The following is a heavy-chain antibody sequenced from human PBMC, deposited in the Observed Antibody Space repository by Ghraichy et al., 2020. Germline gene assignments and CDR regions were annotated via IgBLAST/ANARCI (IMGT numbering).Heavy chain of an antibody. V-gene: IGHV3-53*01. CDR2: IHCGGCGFGE. Sequence: GGSLRLSCAASGFNVYNTYMSWVRQAPGKGLEWVSVIHCGGCGFGEDYRDSVKGRFTISRDVYKNVVYLQMDSLRDDDTAMYFCARGRTHSDTIGYYGILDYWGQGTLVTVSS. CDR3: ARGRTHSDTIGYYGILDY. CDR1: GFNVYNTY. J-gene: IGHJ4*02. D-gene: IGHD3-3*01.